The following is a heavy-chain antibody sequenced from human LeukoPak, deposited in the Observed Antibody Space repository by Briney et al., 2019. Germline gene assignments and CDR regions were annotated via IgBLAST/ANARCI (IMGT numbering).Heavy chain of an antibody. CDR1: GYSISIGYF. CDR3: ARAFCVGECFVLHIFFDS. V-gene: IGHV4-38-2*02. J-gene: IGHJ4*02. Sequence: RPSETLSLTCNVSGYSISIGYFWGWVRQAPGKGLEWIGSIYQRATVHYNPSLKSRVTISLDTYKNHFSLNLRSMQASDTAVYYCARAFCVGECFVLHIFFDSWGQGTLVTVSS. CDR2: IYQRATV. D-gene: IGHD2-21*01.